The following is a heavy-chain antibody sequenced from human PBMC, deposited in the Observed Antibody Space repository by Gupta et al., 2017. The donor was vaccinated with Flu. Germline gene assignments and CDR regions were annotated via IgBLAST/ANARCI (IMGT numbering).Heavy chain of an antibody. Sequence: QITLTESGPTLVKPTQTLTLTCTFSGFSLSTSGVGVGWIRQPPGKALEWLALIYWNDEKRYRPSLKRWLYNTKDTAKNQVVLTISNINPLDQQTDSGGGSGRFIVWGVIIVPDY. CDR2: IYWNDEK. D-gene: IGHD3-10*01. J-gene: IGHJ4*01. CDR1: GFSLSTSGVG. V-gene: IGHV2-5*01. CDR3: GGSGRFIVWGVIIVPDY.